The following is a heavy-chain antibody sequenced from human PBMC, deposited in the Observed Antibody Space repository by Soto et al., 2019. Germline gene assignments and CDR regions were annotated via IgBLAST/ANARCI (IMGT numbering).Heavy chain of an antibody. CDR2: ISGSGGST. J-gene: IGHJ6*02. V-gene: IGHV3-23*01. CDR1: VVNVSRSG. CDR3: AREAESGVGASYYYFYGIDV. D-gene: IGHD1-26*01. Sequence: SGAGCVVNVSRSGMSWVRQDPGKGLEWVSAISGSGGSTYYADSVKGRFTISRDNFKNTLYLQMNSLRAEDTAVYFCAREAESGVGASYYYFYGIDVWGQGPTLTLYS.